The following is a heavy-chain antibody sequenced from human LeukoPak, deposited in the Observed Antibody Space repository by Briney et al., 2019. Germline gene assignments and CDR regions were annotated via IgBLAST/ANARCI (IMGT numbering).Heavy chain of an antibody. Sequence: SETLSLTCTVSGDSINSLDLWSWVRQPPGKGLEWIGETYLRGTTHSNPSVKSRVTISIDKSKNQFFLNLSSVTAADTAVYYCAGLVGRYSSGLYYYYFDYWGQGTLVTVSS. CDR2: TYLRGTT. D-gene: IGHD3-22*01. CDR1: GDSINSLDL. J-gene: IGHJ4*02. V-gene: IGHV4-4*02. CDR3: AGLVGRYSSGLYYYYFDY.